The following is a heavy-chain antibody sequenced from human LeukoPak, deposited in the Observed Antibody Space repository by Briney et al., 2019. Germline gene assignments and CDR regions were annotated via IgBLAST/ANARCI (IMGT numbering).Heavy chain of an antibody. CDR2: SSWDDNTE. J-gene: IGHJ3*02. Sequence: QPGGSLRLSCAASGFTLDDHTMHWVRQAPGKGLELVSISSWDDNTEYYADSVKGRFTISRDNSKTSLYLQMNSLRTEDTAVYYCGKGPRRCTGCDGFDILGQGTMVTVSS. D-gene: IGHD1-14*01. CDR1: GFTLDDHT. CDR3: GKGPRRCTGCDGFDI. V-gene: IGHV3-43*01.